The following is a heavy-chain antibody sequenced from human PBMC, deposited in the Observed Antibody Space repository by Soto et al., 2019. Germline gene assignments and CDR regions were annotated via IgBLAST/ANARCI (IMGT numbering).Heavy chain of an antibody. V-gene: IGHV3-53*01. CDR1: GLNVRNNY. CDR3: ARGIVGATDFDN. D-gene: IGHD1-26*01. Sequence: EVQLVESGGGLIQPGGSLRLSCEASGLNVRNNYMHWVRQAPGKGLEWVAVIYSTSATYYADSVKGRFTISSDDSDKTLFLQRNYLRLEDTAMYFCARGIVGATDFDNWGQGTLVTVSP. J-gene: IGHJ4*02. CDR2: IYSTSAT.